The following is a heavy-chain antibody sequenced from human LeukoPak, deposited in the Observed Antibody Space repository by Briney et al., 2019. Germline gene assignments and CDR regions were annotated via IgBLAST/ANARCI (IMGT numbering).Heavy chain of an antibody. CDR2: INPNSGGT. Sequence: AAVKVSCKASGYTFTGYYMHCVRQAPGQGLEWMGWINPNSGGTNYAQKFQGRVTMTRDTSISTAYMELSRLRSDDTAVYYCARSPSIVVVITGSNWFDPWGQGTLVTVSS. CDR3: ARSPSIVVVITGSNWFDP. CDR1: GYTFTGYY. V-gene: IGHV1-2*02. D-gene: IGHD3-22*01. J-gene: IGHJ5*02.